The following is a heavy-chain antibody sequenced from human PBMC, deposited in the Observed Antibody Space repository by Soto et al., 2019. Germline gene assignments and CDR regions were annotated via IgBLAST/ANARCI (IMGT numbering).Heavy chain of an antibody. CDR1: GFTFSSYA. CDR3: AKDSLYGSDWYTFFDY. CDR2: ISYDGSNK. V-gene: IGHV3-30-3*01. Sequence: GGSLRLSCAASGFTFSSYAMHWVRQAPGKGLEWVAVISYDGSNKYYADSVKGRYIISRDNFKNTLYLQMNSLRAEDTAVYYCAKDSLYGSDWYTFFDYWGQGTLVTVSS. J-gene: IGHJ4*02. D-gene: IGHD6-19*01.